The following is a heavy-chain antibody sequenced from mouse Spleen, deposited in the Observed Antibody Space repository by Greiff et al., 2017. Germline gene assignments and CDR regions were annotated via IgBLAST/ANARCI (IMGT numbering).Heavy chain of an antibody. V-gene: IGHV1-64*01. CDR3: ARDYDGSYGWYFDV. CDR2: IHPNSGST. D-gene: IGHD1-1*01. Sequence: VKLMESGAELVKPGASVKLSCKASGYTFTSYWMHWVKQRPGQGLEWIGMIHPNSGSTNYNEKFKSKATLTVDKSSSTAYMQLSSLTSEDSAVYYCARDYDGSYGWYFDVWGAGTTVTVSS. J-gene: IGHJ1*01. CDR1: GYTFTSYW.